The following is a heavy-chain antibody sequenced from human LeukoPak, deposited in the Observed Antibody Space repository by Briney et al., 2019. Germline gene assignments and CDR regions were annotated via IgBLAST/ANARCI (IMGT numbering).Heavy chain of an antibody. CDR2: ISYEGNNR. CDR1: GFTFSNYA. CDR3: AKGHYESAVRGGHLDY. V-gene: IGHV3-30*18. Sequence: GGSLRLSGTASGFTFSNYAMHWVRRAPGKGLEGGAGISYEGNNRYYADSVKGRFTISRDNHKNTVYLEMNSLRAEDTAVYYCAKGHYESAVRGGHLDYWGPGTLVTVSS. D-gene: IGHD3-3*01. J-gene: IGHJ4*02.